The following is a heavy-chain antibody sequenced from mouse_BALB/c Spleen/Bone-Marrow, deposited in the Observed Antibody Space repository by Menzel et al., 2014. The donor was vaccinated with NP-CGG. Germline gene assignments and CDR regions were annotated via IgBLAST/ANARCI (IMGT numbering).Heavy chain of an antibody. V-gene: IGHV1-54*01. D-gene: IGHD3-2*01. CDR1: GYAFTNYL. CDR2: INPGSGGA. CDR3: AREWTARAVDY. Sequence: VQLVESGAELVRPGTSVKVPCEASGYAFTNYLIEWVKQRPGQGLEWIGVINPGSGGANYNEKFKGKATLTADKSSSTAYMQLSSLTSDDSAVYFCAREWTARAVDYWGQGTTLTVSS. J-gene: IGHJ2*01.